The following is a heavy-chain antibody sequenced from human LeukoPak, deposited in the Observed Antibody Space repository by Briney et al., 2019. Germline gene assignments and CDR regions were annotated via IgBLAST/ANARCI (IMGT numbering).Heavy chain of an antibody. J-gene: IGHJ4*02. CDR2: ISSSSSYI. V-gene: IGHV3-21*01. CDR1: GFTFSSYS. D-gene: IGHD6-13*01. CDR3: ARDPYSSSWVY. Sequence: GGSLRLSCAASGFTFSSYSMNWVRQAPGKGLEWVSSISSSSSYIYYADSVKGRLTISRDNAKNSLYLQMSSLRAEDTAVYYCARDPYSSSWVYWGQGTLVTVSS.